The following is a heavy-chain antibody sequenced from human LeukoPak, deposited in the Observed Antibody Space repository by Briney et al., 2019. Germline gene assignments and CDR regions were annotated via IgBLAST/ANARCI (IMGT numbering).Heavy chain of an antibody. CDR1: GDSVSSNSAA. D-gene: IGHD3-10*01. Sequence: SQTLSLTCVISGDSVSSNSAAWNWIRQSPSRGLEWLGRTYYRSKWYYHYAVSMKSRITVYPDTSKNQFSLQLNSVTPEDTAVYYCARDGDYYGSGSYYKGIYYYYYMDVWGKGTTVTVSS. V-gene: IGHV6-1*01. CDR3: ARDGDYYGSGSYYKGIYYYYYMDV. CDR2: TYYRSKWYY. J-gene: IGHJ6*03.